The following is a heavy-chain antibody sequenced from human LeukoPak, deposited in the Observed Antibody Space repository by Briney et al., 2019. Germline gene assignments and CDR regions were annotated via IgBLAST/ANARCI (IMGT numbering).Heavy chain of an antibody. CDR1: GFSFSSYA. CDR2: ISGSGGST. V-gene: IGHV3-23*01. D-gene: IGHD5-18*01. Sequence: GGSLRLSCAASGFSFSSYAMSWVRQAPGKGLEWVSAISGSGGSTYYADSVKGRFTISRDNSKNTLYLQMNSLRAEDTAVYYCAGRVTGYSSGYVYWGQGTLVTVSS. J-gene: IGHJ4*02. CDR3: AGRVTGYSSGYVY.